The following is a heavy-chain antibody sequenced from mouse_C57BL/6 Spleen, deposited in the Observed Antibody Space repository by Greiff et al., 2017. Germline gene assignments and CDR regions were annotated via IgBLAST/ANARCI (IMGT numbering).Heavy chain of an antibody. CDR2: ISGGGGNT. CDR1: GFTFSSYT. J-gene: IGHJ3*01. D-gene: IGHD1-1*01. V-gene: IGHV5-9*01. CDR3: ARPDYYGSVSWFAY. Sequence: DVKLVESGGGLVKPGGSLKLSCAASGFTFSSYTMSWVRQTPEKRLEWVATISGGGGNTYYPDSVKGRFTISRDNAKNTLYLQMSSLRSEDTALYYCARPDYYGSVSWFAYWGQGTLVTVSA.